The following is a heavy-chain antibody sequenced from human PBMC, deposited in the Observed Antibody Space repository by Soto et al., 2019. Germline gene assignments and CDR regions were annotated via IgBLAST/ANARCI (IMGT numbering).Heavy chain of an antibody. V-gene: IGHV1-3*05. Sequence: QVQLVQSGSEEKKPGASVRVSCKASGYTFTSFAIHWVRQAPGHRLECMVWINAGNGNTKYSQKFQGRVTITRDTSARTAYMELSSLRSEDTAVYYCARGGVYSLFDYWGQGTLVTVSS. J-gene: IGHJ4*02. D-gene: IGHD2-8*01. CDR2: INAGNGNT. CDR1: GYTFTSFA. CDR3: ARGGVYSLFDY.